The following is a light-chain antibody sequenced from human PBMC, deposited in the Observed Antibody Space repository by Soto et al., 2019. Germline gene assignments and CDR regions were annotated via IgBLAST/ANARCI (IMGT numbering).Light chain of an antibody. V-gene: IGKV1-8*01. J-gene: IGKJ1*01. Sequence: AIRMTQSPSSLSASTGDRVTITCRASQGISSYLAWYQQKPGKAPKLPIYAASTLQSGVPSRFSGSGSGTDFTLTISCLQSEDFATYYCQQYYSYPSWTFGQGTKVEIK. CDR1: QGISSY. CDR2: AAS. CDR3: QQYYSYPSWT.